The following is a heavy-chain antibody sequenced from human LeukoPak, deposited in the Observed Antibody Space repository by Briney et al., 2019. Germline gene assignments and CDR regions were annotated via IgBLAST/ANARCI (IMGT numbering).Heavy chain of an antibody. CDR1: GFTFSSFA. V-gene: IGHV3-33*03. J-gene: IGHJ4*02. Sequence: GGSLRLSCAASGFTFSSFAMHWVRQAPGKGLEWVADIWYNGSNKYYAESVKGRFTISRDNAKNSLSLQMNSLRAEDTAVYYCARNGGNLLFDYWGQGSLVTVSS. CDR3: ARNGGNLLFDY. CDR2: IWYNGSNK. D-gene: IGHD4-23*01.